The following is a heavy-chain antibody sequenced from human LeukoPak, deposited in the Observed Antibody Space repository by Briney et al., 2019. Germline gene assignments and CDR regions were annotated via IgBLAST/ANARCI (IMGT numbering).Heavy chain of an antibody. V-gene: IGHV3-23*01. Sequence: QSGGSLRLSCAASGFTFSSYAMSWVRQAPGKGLEWVSTITNNGGSTYYADSVKGRFSISRDNSKNTLYLQMNSLRAEDTAIYYCAKDWGYASGTYYTLWGQGTLVTVSS. CDR3: AKDWGYASGTYYTL. J-gene: IGHJ4*02. CDR2: ITNNGGST. CDR1: GFTFSSYA. D-gene: IGHD3-10*01.